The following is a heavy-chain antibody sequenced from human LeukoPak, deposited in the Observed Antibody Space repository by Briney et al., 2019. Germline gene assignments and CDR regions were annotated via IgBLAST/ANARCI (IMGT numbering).Heavy chain of an antibody. Sequence: GGSLRLSCAASGFTFSSHWMHWVRQAPGKGLVWVSRIHDDGTTTNYADSVKGRFTISRDNAKNTLYLQMNNLRAEDTAVYYCAIVYAVPDKRNALDMWGQGTMVTVSS. J-gene: IGHJ3*02. CDR3: AIVYAVPDKRNALDM. D-gene: IGHD2-8*01. V-gene: IGHV3-74*01. CDR2: IHDDGTTT. CDR1: GFTFSSHW.